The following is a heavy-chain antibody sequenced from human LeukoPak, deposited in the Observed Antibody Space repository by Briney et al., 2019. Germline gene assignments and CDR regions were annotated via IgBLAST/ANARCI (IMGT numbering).Heavy chain of an antibody. Sequence: ASVKVSCEVSGYTLTELSMHWVRQAPGKGLEWMGGFDPEDGETIYAQKFQGRVTMTEDTSTDTAYMELSSLRSEDTAVYHCATSGSYPGDYWGQGTLVTVSS. CDR3: ATSGSYPGDY. CDR2: FDPEDGET. V-gene: IGHV1-24*01. D-gene: IGHD1-26*01. CDR1: GYTLTELS. J-gene: IGHJ4*02.